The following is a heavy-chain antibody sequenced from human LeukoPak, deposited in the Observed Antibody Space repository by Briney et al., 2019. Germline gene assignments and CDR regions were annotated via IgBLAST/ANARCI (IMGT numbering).Heavy chain of an antibody. CDR3: ARQGAAGKYYYYMDV. D-gene: IGHD6-13*01. J-gene: IGHJ6*03. V-gene: IGHV5-51*01. CDR1: GYSFTSYW. Sequence: PGESLKISCKGSGYSFTSYWIGWVRQMPGKGLEWMGIIYPGDSDTRYSPSFQGQVTISADKSINTAYLEWSSLKASDTAIYYCARQGAAGKYYYYMDVWGKGTTVTVSS. CDR2: IYPGDSDT.